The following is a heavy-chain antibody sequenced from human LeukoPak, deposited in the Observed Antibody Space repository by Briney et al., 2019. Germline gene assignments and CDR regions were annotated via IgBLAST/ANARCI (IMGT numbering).Heavy chain of an antibody. J-gene: IGHJ6*04. D-gene: IGHD3-10*02. V-gene: IGHV3-48*03. CDR2: ISSSGSPI. CDR3: AELGITMIGGV. CDR1: GFTFSSYE. Sequence: GGSLRLSCAASGFTFSSYEMNWVRQAPGKGLEWVSYISSSGSPIYCADSVKGRFTISRDNAKNSLYLQMNSLRAEDTAVYYCAELGITMIGGVWGKGTTVTISS.